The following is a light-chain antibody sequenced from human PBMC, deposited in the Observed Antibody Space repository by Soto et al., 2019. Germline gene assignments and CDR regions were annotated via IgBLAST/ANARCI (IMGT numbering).Light chain of an antibody. J-gene: IGKJ1*01. CDR3: QQYFRSLVE. CDR1: QSVSSN. V-gene: IGKV3D-15*01. Sequence: EIVMTQSPATLSVSPGERATLSCRASQSVSSNLAWYQHRPGQAPRLLISATSTRAPGVPDRFSGSGSGTDFTLTISSLEPEDVAVYYCQQYFRSLVEFGQGTKVDIK. CDR2: ATS.